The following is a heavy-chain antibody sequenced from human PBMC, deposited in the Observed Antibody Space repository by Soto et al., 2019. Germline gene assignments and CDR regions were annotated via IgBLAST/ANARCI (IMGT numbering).Heavy chain of an antibody. CDR3: ARVAARDYYYGMDV. V-gene: IGHV1-18*04. D-gene: IGHD6-6*01. CDR2: ISAYNGNT. J-gene: IGHJ6*02. CDR1: GYTFTSYV. Sequence: ASVKVSCKDSGYTFTSYVISSLLQAPGQGLEWMGWISAYNGNTNYAQKLQGRVTMTTDTSTSTAYMELRSLRSDDTAVYYCARVAARDYYYGMDVWGQGTTVTVAS.